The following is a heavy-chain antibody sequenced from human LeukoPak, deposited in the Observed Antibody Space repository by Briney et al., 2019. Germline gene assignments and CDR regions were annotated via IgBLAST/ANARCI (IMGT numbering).Heavy chain of an antibody. CDR1: GGSINSYY. Sequence: SETLSLTCTASGGSINSYYWCWLRQPPGKGLEWIGYIYYSGSTNYNPSLKSRVTISVDTSKNQFSLKLSSVTAADPAVYYCARRPTPVAFDIRRRRRMVTVSS. V-gene: IGHV4-59*08. J-gene: IGHJ3*02. CDR2: IYYSGST. CDR3: ARRPTPVAFDI.